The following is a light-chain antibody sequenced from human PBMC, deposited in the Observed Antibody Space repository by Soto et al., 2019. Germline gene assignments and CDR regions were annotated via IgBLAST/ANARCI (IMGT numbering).Light chain of an antibody. CDR3: QHYGSSPWT. V-gene: IGKV3D-20*01. Sequence: EIVSTQSPGTLALSPGERASLSCGASQTVGSTYVAWYQQKPGLAPRLPIYDACSRATAIPDRFSGSGSGTDFTLTISRLEPEDFAVYYCQHYGSSPWTFGQGTKAEL. CDR2: DAC. CDR1: QTVGSTY. J-gene: IGKJ1*01.